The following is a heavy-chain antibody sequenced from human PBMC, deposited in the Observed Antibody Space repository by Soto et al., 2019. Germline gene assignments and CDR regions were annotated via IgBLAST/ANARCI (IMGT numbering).Heavy chain of an antibody. D-gene: IGHD3-3*01. CDR2: IYYSGST. CDR1: GGSISSYY. J-gene: IGHJ5*02. V-gene: IGHV4-59*08. Sequence: SETLSLTCTVSGGSISSYYWSWIRQPPGKGLEWIGYIYYSGSTNYNPSLKSRVTISVDTSKNQFSLKLSSVTAADTAVYYCARHHDDLQAWFDPWGQGTLVTVSS. CDR3: ARHHDDLQAWFDP.